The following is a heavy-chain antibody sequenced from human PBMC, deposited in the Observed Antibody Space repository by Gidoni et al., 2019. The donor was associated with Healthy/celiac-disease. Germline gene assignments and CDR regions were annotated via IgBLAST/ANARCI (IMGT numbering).Heavy chain of an antibody. CDR2: IYYSGST. Sequence: QVQLQESGPGLVKPSETLSLTGTVSGGSISSYYWSWIRQPPGKGLEWIGYIYYSGSTNYNPSLKSRVTISVDTSKNQFSLKLSSVTAADTAVYYCARDGYYYGSGMDVWGQGTTVTVSS. J-gene: IGHJ6*02. CDR1: GGSISSYY. D-gene: IGHD3-10*01. CDR3: ARDGYYYGSGMDV. V-gene: IGHV4-59*01.